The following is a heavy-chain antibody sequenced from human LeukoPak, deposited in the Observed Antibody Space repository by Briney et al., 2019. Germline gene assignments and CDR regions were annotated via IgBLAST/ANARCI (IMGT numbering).Heavy chain of an antibody. V-gene: IGHV4-34*01. CDR3: ARAGQGWNRYYYYMDV. CDR2: INHSGST. Sequence: SETLSLTCAVYGGSFSGYYWSWIRQPPGKGLEWIGEINHSGSTYYNPSLKSRVTISVDTSKNQFSLKLSSVTAADTAVYYCARAGQGWNRYYYYMDVWGKGTTVTVSS. CDR1: GGSFSGYY. D-gene: IGHD1-1*01. J-gene: IGHJ6*03.